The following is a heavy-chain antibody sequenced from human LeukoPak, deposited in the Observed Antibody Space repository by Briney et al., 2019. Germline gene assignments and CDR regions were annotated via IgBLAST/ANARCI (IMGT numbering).Heavy chain of an antibody. CDR1: GYTFSTLD. D-gene: IGHD3-16*01. CDR2: IASTGAT. J-gene: IGHJ4*02. V-gene: IGHV3-13*01. CDR3: VRGGEIGLDY. Sequence: GGSLRLSRAASGYTFSTLDMHWVRQASGRGLEWVSSIASTGATFYAVSVKGRFAISRENAKNSLYLQMNRLRAGDTAVYYCVRGGEIGLDYWGQGTLVTVSP.